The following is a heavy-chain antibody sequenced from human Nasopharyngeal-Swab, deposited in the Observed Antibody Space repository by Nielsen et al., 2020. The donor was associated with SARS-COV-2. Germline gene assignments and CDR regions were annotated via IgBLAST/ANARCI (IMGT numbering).Heavy chain of an antibody. CDR1: GGSISSGGYY. J-gene: IGHJ3*02. CDR2: IYYSGST. Sequence: LSLTCTVSGGSISSGGYYWIWLRQHPGKGLEWIGYIYYSGSTYYNPSLKSRVTISVDTSKNQFSLKLSSVTAADTAVYYCARAAITMIVVVSAFDIWGQGTMVTVSS. CDR3: ARAAITMIVVVSAFDI. V-gene: IGHV4-31*03. D-gene: IGHD3-22*01.